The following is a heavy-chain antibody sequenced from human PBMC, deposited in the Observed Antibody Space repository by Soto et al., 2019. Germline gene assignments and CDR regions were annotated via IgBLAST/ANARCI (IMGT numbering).Heavy chain of an antibody. CDR3: TTDVVLEWLSYFDY. CDR2: IKSKTDGGTT. J-gene: IGHJ4*02. CDR1: GFTFSNAW. D-gene: IGHD3-3*01. Sequence: EVQLVESGGGLVKPGGSLRLSCAASGFTFSNAWMNWVRQAPGKGLEWVGRIKSKTDGGTTDYAAPVKGRFTISRDDSKNTLYLQMNSLKTEDTAVYCCTTDVVLEWLSYFDYWGQGTLVTVSS. V-gene: IGHV3-15*07.